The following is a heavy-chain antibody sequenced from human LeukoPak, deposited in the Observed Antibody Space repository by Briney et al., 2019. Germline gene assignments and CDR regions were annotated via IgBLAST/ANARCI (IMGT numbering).Heavy chain of an antibody. CDR2: IDWDDDK. V-gene: IGHV2-70*11. Sequence: SGPTLVNPTQTLTLTCTFSRFSLSTSGMCVSWIRQPPGKALEWLARIDWDDDKYYSTSLKTRLTISKDTSKNQVVLTMTNMDPVDTATYYCARIMVRGVTHAFDIWGQGTMVTVSS. CDR1: RFSLSTSGMC. J-gene: IGHJ3*02. D-gene: IGHD3-10*01. CDR3: ARIMVRGVTHAFDI.